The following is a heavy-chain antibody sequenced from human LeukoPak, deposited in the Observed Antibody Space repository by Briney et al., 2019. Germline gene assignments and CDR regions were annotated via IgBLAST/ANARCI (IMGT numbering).Heavy chain of an antibody. J-gene: IGHJ4*02. V-gene: IGHV4-4*07. D-gene: IGHD3-10*01. CDR1: GGSIRSYY. Sequence: PSETLSLTRTVSGGSIRSYYWSWIRQPAAKGLEWNGRIYTSGSTNYNPSLKSRVTMSVDTSKHQFSLKLTSVTAADTAVYYCATEGAEVRGVLVKYYFDYWGQGALVTVSS. CDR3: ATEGAEVRGVLVKYYFDY. CDR2: IYTSGST.